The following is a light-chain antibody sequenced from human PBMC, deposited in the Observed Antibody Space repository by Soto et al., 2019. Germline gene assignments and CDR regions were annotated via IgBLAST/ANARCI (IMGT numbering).Light chain of an antibody. J-gene: IGKJ1*01. CDR1: QSVSSN. Sequence: EIVMTQSPATVSVSPGERVTLSCRASQSVSSNLAWYQQKPGQAPRLLISGASTRATGVPARFSGSGPGTEFTLTISSLQAEDFAIYYCQQYNTWPPTSAQGTKV. CDR2: GAS. CDR3: QQYNTWPPT. V-gene: IGKV3-15*01.